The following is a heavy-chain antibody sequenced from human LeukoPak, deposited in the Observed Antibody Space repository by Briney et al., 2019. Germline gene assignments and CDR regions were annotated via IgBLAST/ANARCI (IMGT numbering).Heavy chain of an antibody. Sequence: GASVKVSCKASGYNFISYDINWVRQAPGQGLEWMGWISAYNGNTNYAQKLQGRVTMTTDTSTSTAYMELRSLRSDDTAVYYCAREKSRYKYGCNYWGQGTLVTVSS. CDR3: AREKSRYKYGCNY. CDR2: ISAYNGNT. CDR1: GYNFISYD. J-gene: IGHJ4*02. V-gene: IGHV1-18*01. D-gene: IGHD5-18*01.